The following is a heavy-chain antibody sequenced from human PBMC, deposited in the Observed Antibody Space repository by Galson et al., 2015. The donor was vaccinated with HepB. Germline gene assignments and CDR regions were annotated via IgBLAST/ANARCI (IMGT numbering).Heavy chain of an antibody. Sequence: ATLSLTCAVYGGSFSGYYWSWIRQPPGKGLGWIGEINHSGSTNYNPSLKSRVTISVDTSKNQFSLKLSSVTAADTAVYYCARDITMVRGVNAWYFDLWGRGTLVTVSS. J-gene: IGHJ2*01. V-gene: IGHV4-34*01. CDR2: INHSGST. CDR3: ARDITMVRGVNAWYFDL. D-gene: IGHD3-10*01. CDR1: GGSFSGYY.